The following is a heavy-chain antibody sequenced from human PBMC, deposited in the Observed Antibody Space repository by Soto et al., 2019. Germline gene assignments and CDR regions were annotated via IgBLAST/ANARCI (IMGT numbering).Heavy chain of an antibody. D-gene: IGHD5-18*01. J-gene: IGHJ3*02. CDR1: GGTFSSYT. CDR3: ATAPDTAFVTLNTFHM. V-gene: IGHV1-69*08. Sequence: GPQVKVSCKASGGTFSSYTISWVRQAPGQGLEWMGRIIPILGRANYAQKFQGRVTMTADTSTDTAYMELSSLRSEDSAVYYCATAPDTAFVTLNTFHMWGQGTMVTVSS. CDR2: IIPILGRA.